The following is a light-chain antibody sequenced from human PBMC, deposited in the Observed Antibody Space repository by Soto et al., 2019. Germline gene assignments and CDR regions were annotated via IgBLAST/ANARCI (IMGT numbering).Light chain of an antibody. CDR2: VTSDGSH. V-gene: IGLV4-69*01. CDR1: SGHSDYA. CDR3: QVWGTGGV. J-gene: IGLJ3*02. Sequence: QAVVTQSPSASASPGASVKLTCTLSSGHSDYAIAWHQQQPEKGPRYLMKVTSDGSHTKGDGIPDRFSGSSSGADRYLTISSLRSDAEADYYCQVWGTGGVFGGGTKLTVL.